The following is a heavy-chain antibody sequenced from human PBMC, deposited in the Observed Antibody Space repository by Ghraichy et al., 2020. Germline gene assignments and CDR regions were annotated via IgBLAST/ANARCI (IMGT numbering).Heavy chain of an antibody. CDR3: VRAMYYDSYFDY. CDR1: GFTFNNYW. CDR2: INQDGSEI. V-gene: IGHV3-7*01. Sequence: GGSLRLSCAASGFTFNNYWMNWVRQAPGKGLEWVSYINQDGSEIYNVDSVKGRFTISRDNAKNSLYLQMNSLTGEDTAVYYCVRAMYYDSYFDYWGQGALGTVAS. J-gene: IGHJ4*02. D-gene: IGHD3-22*01.